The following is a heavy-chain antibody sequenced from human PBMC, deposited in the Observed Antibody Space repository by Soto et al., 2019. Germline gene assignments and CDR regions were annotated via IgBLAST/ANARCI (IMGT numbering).Heavy chain of an antibody. Sequence: QVQLVQSGAEVKKPGSSVKVSCKASGGTFSSYAISWVRQAPGQGLEWMGGIIPIFGTANYAQKFQGRVTITAEESTSSAYMELSSLRSEDTAVYYCARNPDYVWGSYRPKDGMDVWGQGTTVTVSS. J-gene: IGHJ6*02. V-gene: IGHV1-69*01. CDR2: IIPIFGTA. CDR1: GGTFSSYA. D-gene: IGHD3-16*02. CDR3: ARNPDYVWGSYRPKDGMDV.